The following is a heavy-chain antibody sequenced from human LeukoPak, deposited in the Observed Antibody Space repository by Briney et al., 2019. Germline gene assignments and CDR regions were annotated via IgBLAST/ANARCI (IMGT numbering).Heavy chain of an antibody. V-gene: IGHV3-7*01. CDR1: GFTFDYYW. Sequence: GGSLRLWCAVSGFTFDYYWMSWVRQAPGKGLEWVAKINQDGSDRYYVDSVKGRFTISRDNAKNSLYLQMNSLGAEDTAVYYCAKNALWGSGTLVTVSS. CDR2: INQDGSDR. J-gene: IGHJ2*01. CDR3: AKNAL.